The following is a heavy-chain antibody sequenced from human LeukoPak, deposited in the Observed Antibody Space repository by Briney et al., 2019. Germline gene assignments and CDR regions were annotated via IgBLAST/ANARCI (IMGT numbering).Heavy chain of an antibody. D-gene: IGHD2-15*01. J-gene: IGHJ4*02. Sequence: XAXGXXXEWMGIINPSGGSTSYAQKFQGRVTMTRDMSTSTVYVELSSLRSEDTAVYYCARSYCSGGSCGGAGFDYWGQGTXVT. CDR2: INPSGGST. V-gene: IGHV1-46*01. CDR3: ARSYCSGGSCGGAGFDY.